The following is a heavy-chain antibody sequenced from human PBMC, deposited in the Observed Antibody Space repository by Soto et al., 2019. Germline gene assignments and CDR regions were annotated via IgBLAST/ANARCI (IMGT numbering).Heavy chain of an antibody. CDR3: ANVVPAAKVYYYGMDV. CDR1: GGSFSGYF. Sequence: QVQLQQWGAGLLKPSETLSLTCAVYGGSFSGYFWSWIRQPPGKGLEWIGEINHSGSTNYNPSLKSRVTISVDTSKNQFSLKLSSVTAADTAVYYCANVVPAAKVYYYGMDVWGQGTTVTVSS. CDR2: INHSGST. V-gene: IGHV4-34*01. J-gene: IGHJ6*02. D-gene: IGHD2-2*01.